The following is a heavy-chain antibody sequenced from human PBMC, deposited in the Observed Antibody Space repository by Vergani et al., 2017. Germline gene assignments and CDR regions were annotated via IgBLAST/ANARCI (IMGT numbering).Heavy chain of an antibody. Sequence: QVQLQQWGAGLLKPSETLSLTCAVYGGSFSGYYWSWIRQPPGKGLEWIGEINHSGSTNYNPSLKSRFTISVDTSKNQFSLKLSSVTAADTAVYYCARYLWNCSGGSCYSGWFDPWGQGTLVTVSS. J-gene: IGHJ5*02. CDR1: GGSFSGYY. CDR2: INHSGST. V-gene: IGHV4-34*01. D-gene: IGHD2-15*01. CDR3: ARYLWNCSGGSCYSGWFDP.